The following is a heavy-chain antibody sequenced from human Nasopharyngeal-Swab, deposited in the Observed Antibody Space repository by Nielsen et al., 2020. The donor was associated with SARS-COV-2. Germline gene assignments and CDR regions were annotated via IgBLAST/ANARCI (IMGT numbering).Heavy chain of an antibody. CDR2: IKQDGSEK. J-gene: IGHJ4*02. D-gene: IGHD3-3*01. V-gene: IGHV3-7*01. CDR1: GFTFSSYW. Sequence: GVLKISCAASGFTFSSYWMSWVRQAPGKGLEWVANIKQDGSEKYYVDSVKGRFTISRDNAKNSLYLQMNSLRAEDTAVYYCASSHYDFWSGYYLGVDYWGQGTLVNVSS. CDR3: ASSHYDFWSGYYLGVDY.